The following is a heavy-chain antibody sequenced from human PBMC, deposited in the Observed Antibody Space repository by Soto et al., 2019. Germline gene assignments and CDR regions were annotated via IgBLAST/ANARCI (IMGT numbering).Heavy chain of an antibody. J-gene: IGHJ4*02. CDR3: ARARSHEWELLMHYFDS. V-gene: IGHV4-59*01. D-gene: IGHD1-26*01. CDR1: GGSISSYY. CDR2: TYYSGST. Sequence: SETLSLTCTVSGGSISSYYWSWIRQPPGKGLEWIGYTYYSGSTNYNPSLNSRGTVSVDTSKNQVSLKLSSVTAADTAVYYCARARSHEWELLMHYFDSWGPGTLVTVSS.